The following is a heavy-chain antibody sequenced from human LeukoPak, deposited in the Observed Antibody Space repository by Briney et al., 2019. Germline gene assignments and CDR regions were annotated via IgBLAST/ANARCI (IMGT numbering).Heavy chain of an antibody. V-gene: IGHV3-21*01. CDR1: GFTFSNHG. Sequence: GGSLRLSCAASGFTFSNHGMNWVRQAPGKGLEWVSSISSSSSYIYYADSVKGRFTISRDNAKNSLYLQMNSLRAEDTAVYYCARDRVDSGWYGRGYWGQGTLVTVSS. CDR2: ISSSSSYI. D-gene: IGHD6-19*01. CDR3: ARDRVDSGWYGRGY. J-gene: IGHJ4*02.